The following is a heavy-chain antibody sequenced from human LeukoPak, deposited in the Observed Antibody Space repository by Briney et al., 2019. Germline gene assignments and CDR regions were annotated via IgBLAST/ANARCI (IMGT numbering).Heavy chain of an antibody. V-gene: IGHV4-59*01. D-gene: IGHD2-15*01. J-gene: IGHJ4*02. CDR1: GGSISSYY. CDR3: ARDGGEGYCSGGSCYLPFDY. CDR2: IYYSGST. Sequence: SETLSLTCTVSGGSISSYYWSWIRQPPGKELEWIGYIYYSGSTNYNPSLKSRVTISVDTSKNQFSLKLSSVTAADTAVYYCARDGGEGYCSGGSCYLPFDYWGQGTLVTVSS.